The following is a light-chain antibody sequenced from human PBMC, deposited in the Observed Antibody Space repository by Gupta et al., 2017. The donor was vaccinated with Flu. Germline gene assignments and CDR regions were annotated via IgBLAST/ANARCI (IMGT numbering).Light chain of an antibody. CDR2: GAS. Sequence: ETVMTPSPATLSVSPGERASLSCRASQSVSSNLAWYQQKPGQAPRLLISGASTRATGIPARFSGSGSGTEFTLTISSLQSEDFAVYYCQQYNNWPPWTFGQGTKVEIK. V-gene: IGKV3-15*01. CDR1: QSVSSN. J-gene: IGKJ1*01. CDR3: QQYNNWPPWT.